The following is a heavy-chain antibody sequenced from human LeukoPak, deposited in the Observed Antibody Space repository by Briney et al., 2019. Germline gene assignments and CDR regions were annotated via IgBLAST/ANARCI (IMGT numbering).Heavy chain of an antibody. CDR3: ARDLFFSDAGYSSGWRAEYFHH. D-gene: IGHD6-19*01. Sequence: PGGSLRLSCAASGFTFSSHWMHWVRQAPGKGLVWVSRINGAGSSTSYADSVKGRFTASRDNAKNTLNLQMNSLRAEDTAVYYCARDLFFSDAGYSSGWRAEYFHHWGQGTLVTVSS. J-gene: IGHJ1*01. CDR2: INGAGSST. V-gene: IGHV3-74*01. CDR1: GFTFSSHW.